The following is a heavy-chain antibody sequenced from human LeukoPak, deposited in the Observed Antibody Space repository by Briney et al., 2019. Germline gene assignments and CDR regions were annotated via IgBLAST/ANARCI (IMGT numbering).Heavy chain of an antibody. CDR2: IWYDGSNK. CDR3: AKGHGSSWYNWFDP. V-gene: IGHV3-33*06. D-gene: IGHD6-13*01. CDR1: GFTFSSYG. Sequence: GRSLRLSCAASGFTFSSYGMHWVRQATGKGLAWVAVIWYDGSNKYYADSVKGRFTISRDNSKNTLYLQMNSLRAEDTAVYYCAKGHGSSWYNWFDPWGQGTLVTVSS. J-gene: IGHJ5*02.